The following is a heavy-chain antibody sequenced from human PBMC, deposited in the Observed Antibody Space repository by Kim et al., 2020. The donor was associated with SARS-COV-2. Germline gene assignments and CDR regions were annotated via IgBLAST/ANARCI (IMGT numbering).Heavy chain of an antibody. V-gene: IGHV3-23*01. CDR3: AKLKTTSCYSAIDV. CDR1: EFTFSTYA. D-gene: IGHD2-2*02. CDR2: IPSSGGTT. J-gene: IGHJ6*02. Sequence: GGSLRLSCAASEFTFSTYAMSWVRQAPGKGLEWVSAIPSSGGTTYYADSVRGRFTISRDNSMNTLSLQMNSLRAEDTAVYYCAKLKTTSCYSAIDVWGQGTTVTVSS.